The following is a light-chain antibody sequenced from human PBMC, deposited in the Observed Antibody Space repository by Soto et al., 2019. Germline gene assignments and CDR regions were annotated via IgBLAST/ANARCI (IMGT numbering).Light chain of an antibody. Sequence: QSVLTQPASVSGSPGQSITISCTGTSSDVGNNYVSWYQQLPGTAPKLLIYDNNKRPSGIPDRFSGSKSGTSATLGITGLQTGDEADYYCGTWDSSLSAGVFGGGTKVTVL. V-gene: IGLV1-51*01. CDR3: GTWDSSLSAGV. J-gene: IGLJ3*02. CDR1: SSDVGNNY. CDR2: DNN.